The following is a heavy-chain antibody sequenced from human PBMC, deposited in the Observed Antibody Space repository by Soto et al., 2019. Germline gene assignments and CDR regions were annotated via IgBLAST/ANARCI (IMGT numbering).Heavy chain of an antibody. CDR3: AGGGVRGVITRTRDYYGMDV. CDR1: GYSSTSYW. D-gene: IGHD3-10*01. J-gene: IGHJ6*02. Sequence: GESLKISCKGSGYSSTSYWIGWVRQMPGKGLEWMGIIYPGDSDTRYSPSFQGQVTISAAKSISTAYLQWSSLKASDTAMYYCAGGGVRGVITRTRDYYGMDVWGQGTTVTVSS. CDR2: IYPGDSDT. V-gene: IGHV5-51*01.